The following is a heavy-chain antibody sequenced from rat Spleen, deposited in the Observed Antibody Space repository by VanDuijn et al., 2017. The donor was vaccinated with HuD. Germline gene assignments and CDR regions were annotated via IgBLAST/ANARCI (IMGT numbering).Heavy chain of an antibody. J-gene: IGHJ1*01. CDR2: ITNNGGST. Sequence: EVQLVESGGGLVQPGRSLKLSCVASGFTFNNYWMTWIRQAPGKGLEWVASITNNGGSTYYPDSVKGRFTISRDNAKSTLYLQMNSLRSEDTATYYCTRDGAGGWYFDFWGPGTMVTVSS. CDR3: TRDGAGGWYFDF. CDR1: GFTFNNYW. V-gene: IGHV5-31*01. D-gene: IGHD4-1*01.